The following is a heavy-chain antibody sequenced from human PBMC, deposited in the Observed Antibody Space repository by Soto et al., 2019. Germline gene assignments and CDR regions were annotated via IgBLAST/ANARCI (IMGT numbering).Heavy chain of an antibody. CDR2: INPSGGST. J-gene: IGHJ4*02. Sequence: ASVKVSCKASGYSFTSYYMHWVRQAPVQGLEWMGIINPSGGSTSYAQKFQGRVTMTRDTSTSTVYTELSSLRSEDTAVYYCASRRYRYDYWGQGTLVTVSS. CDR3: ASRRYRYDY. CDR1: GYSFTSYY. D-gene: IGHD5-18*01. V-gene: IGHV1-46*01.